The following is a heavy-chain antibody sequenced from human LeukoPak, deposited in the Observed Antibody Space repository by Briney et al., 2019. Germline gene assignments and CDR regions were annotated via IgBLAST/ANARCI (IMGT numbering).Heavy chain of an antibody. CDR1: GGSISAYY. D-gene: IGHD4-17*01. V-gene: IGHV4-4*07. CDR3: ARGPTTVTTIFDS. Sequence: SETLSLTCTVSGGSISAYYWSWIRQPAGKGLEWIGRIYPGESIYASENTNYNPSLKSRVSMSGDTSKNQVSLKLRSVTAVDTAVYYCARGPTTVTTIFDSWGQGTLVTVSS. J-gene: IGHJ4*02. CDR2: IYPGESIYASENT.